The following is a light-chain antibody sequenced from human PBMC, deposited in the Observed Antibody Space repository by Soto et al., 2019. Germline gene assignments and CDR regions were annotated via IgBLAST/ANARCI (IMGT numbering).Light chain of an antibody. Sequence: ETVMTQSPATLSVSPGERATLSCRASQSVSTKLAWYQQKPGQAPRLLIYGASTRATGIPARFSGSGSGTAFTLTVSSLQSEDCAVYYCQQYDDWPPITFGQGTRLEIK. CDR1: QSVSTK. J-gene: IGKJ5*01. V-gene: IGKV3D-15*01. CDR2: GAS. CDR3: QQYDDWPPIT.